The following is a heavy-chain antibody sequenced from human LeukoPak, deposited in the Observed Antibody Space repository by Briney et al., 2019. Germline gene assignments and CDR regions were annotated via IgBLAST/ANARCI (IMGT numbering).Heavy chain of an antibody. V-gene: IGHV4-61*02. Sequence: SETLSLTCTVSGGSISSGSYYWSWIRQPAGKGLEWIGRIYTSGSTNYNPSLKSRVTISVDTSKNQFSLKLSSVTAADTALYYCASLVTKYGSGSYYFDYWGQGTLVTVSS. CDR3: ASLVTKYGSGSYYFDY. CDR1: GGSISSGSYY. D-gene: IGHD3-10*01. CDR2: IYTSGST. J-gene: IGHJ4*02.